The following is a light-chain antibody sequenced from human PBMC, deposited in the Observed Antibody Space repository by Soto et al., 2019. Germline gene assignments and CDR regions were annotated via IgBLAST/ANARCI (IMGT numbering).Light chain of an antibody. CDR2: GAS. CDR3: QEYNTWPWT. CDR1: QSVSSSY. J-gene: IGKJ1*01. V-gene: IGKV3-15*01. Sequence: EIVLTQSPGTLSLSPGERATLSCRARQSVSSSYLAWYQQKPGQAPRLLIYGASTRATGIPDRFSGSGSGTEFILTISSLQSEDFAVYYCQEYNTWPWTFGQGTKV.